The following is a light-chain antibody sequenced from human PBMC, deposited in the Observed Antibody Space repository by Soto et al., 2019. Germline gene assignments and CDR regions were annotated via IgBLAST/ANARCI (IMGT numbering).Light chain of an antibody. CDR1: QSVSSSY. Sequence: EMGLSQSPGPLYLSPGERATLSCRASQSVSSSYLAWYQQKPGQAPRLLIYDASNRATGIPARFSGSGSGTDFTLTISSLEPEDFAVYYCQQRSNWPITFGQGTRLEI. CDR3: QQRSNWPIT. CDR2: DAS. J-gene: IGKJ5*01. V-gene: IGKV3D-20*02.